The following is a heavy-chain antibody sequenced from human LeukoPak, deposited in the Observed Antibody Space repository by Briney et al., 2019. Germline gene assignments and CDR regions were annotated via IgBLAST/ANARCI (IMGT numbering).Heavy chain of an antibody. J-gene: IGHJ4*02. CDR3: ARSDCSGGSYYDLDY. D-gene: IGHD2-15*01. Sequence: ASVKVSCKASGYTFTGYYMHWVRQAPGQGLEWMGWINPNSGGTNYAQKFQGRVTMTRDTSISTAYMELRSLRSDDTAVYYCARSDCSGGSYYDLDYWGQGTLVTVSS. CDR2: INPNSGGT. CDR1: GYTFTGYY. V-gene: IGHV1-2*02.